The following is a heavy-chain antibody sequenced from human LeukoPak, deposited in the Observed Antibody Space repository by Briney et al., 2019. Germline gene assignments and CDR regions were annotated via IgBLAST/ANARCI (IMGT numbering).Heavy chain of an antibody. J-gene: IGHJ3*02. CDR2: INHSGST. CDR3: ARPSPGYSSSYDAFDI. CDR1: GGSFSGYY. V-gene: IGHV4-34*01. D-gene: IGHD6-6*01. Sequence: SETLSLTCAVYGGSFSGYYWSWIRQPPGKGLEWIGEINHSGSTNYNPSLKSRVTISVDTSKNQFSLKLSSMTAADTAVYYCARPSPGYSSSYDAFDIWGQGTMVTVSS.